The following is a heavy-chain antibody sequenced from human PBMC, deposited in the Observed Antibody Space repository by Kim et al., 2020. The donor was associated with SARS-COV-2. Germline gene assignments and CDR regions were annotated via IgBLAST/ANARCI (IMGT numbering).Heavy chain of an antibody. Sequence: QGRVTITADKSTSTAYMELSSLRSEDTAVYYCARLTRYFDWLLPGGWFDPWGQGTLVTVSS. V-gene: IGHV1-69*02. CDR3: ARLTRYFDWLLPGGWFDP. D-gene: IGHD3-9*01. J-gene: IGHJ5*02.